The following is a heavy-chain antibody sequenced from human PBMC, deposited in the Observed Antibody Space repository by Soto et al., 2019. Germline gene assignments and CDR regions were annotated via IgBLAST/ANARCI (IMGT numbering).Heavy chain of an antibody. CDR2: INPYNGNT. V-gene: IGHV1-18*01. Sequence: QVQLVQSGTEVKKPGASVKVSCKASGYTFTSYAISWVRQAPGQGLEWMGWINPYNGNTNYAQKLQGRVTMTTDTSTSTAYMALRSLRSDDTAVYYCARDTAMAPPDAWGQGTLVTVSS. CDR1: GYTFTSYA. CDR3: ARDTAMAPPDA. J-gene: IGHJ4*02. D-gene: IGHD5-18*01.